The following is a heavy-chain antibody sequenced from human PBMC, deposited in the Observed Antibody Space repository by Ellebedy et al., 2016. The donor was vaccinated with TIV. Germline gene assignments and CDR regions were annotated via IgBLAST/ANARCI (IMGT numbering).Heavy chain of an antibody. V-gene: IGHV4-30-4*01. CDR1: GGSMISDDHY. D-gene: IGHD3-10*01. CDR3: ARARGQYLYGSGSYFTN. CDR2: ITPSGTT. Sequence: MPSETLSLTCTVSGGSMISDDHYWSWVRQPPGKGLEWIGEITPSGTTNYNPSLKSRVTMSVDTPKNQFSLRLTSVTAADTAVYFCARARGQYLYGSGSYFTNWGQGDMVTVSS. J-gene: IGHJ4*02.